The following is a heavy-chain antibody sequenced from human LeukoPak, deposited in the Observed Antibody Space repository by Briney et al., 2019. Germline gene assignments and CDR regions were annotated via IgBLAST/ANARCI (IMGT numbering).Heavy chain of an antibody. CDR3: TKGQLWASGRAFDI. D-gene: IGHD3-16*01. CDR1: GFTFSRYS. V-gene: IGHV3-30*02. Sequence: PGGSLRLSCAASGFTFSRYSMNWVRQAPGKGLDWVAFVRDDGSSQKYAATAKGRFTTSRDNSKNTLYLQMNNLRPEDTAVYYCTKGQLWASGRAFDIWGQGTMVTVSS. J-gene: IGHJ3*02. CDR2: VRDDGSSQ.